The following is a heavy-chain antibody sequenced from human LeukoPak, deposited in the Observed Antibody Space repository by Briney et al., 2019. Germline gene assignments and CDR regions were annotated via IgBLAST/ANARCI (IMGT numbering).Heavy chain of an antibody. J-gene: IGHJ4*02. CDR2: ISSSSSTI. CDR1: GFTFSSYS. D-gene: IGHD3-22*01. V-gene: IGHV3-48*01. Sequence: GGSLRLSCAASGFTFSSYSMNWVRQAPGKGLEWVSYISSSSSTIYYADSVKGRFTISRDNAKNSLYLQTNSLRAEDTAVYYCARAQYYSDSTGYYYLHYWGQGTLVTVSS. CDR3: ARAQYYSDSTGYYYLHY.